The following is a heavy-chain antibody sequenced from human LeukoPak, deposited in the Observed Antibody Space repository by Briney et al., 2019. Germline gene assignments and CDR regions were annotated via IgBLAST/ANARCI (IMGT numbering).Heavy chain of an antibody. Sequence: SETLSLTCTVSGGHIGSHHWSWIRQPAGKGLEWIGRIHTTENTDYNLSLKSRVTMSVDMSTSQVSLTLTSVTAADTAVYYCAREGDYGDYSKSFYYMDVWGKGTTVTVSS. V-gene: IGHV4-4*07. J-gene: IGHJ6*03. D-gene: IGHD4-17*01. CDR1: GGHIGSHH. CDR3: AREGDYGDYSKSFYYMDV. CDR2: IHTTENT.